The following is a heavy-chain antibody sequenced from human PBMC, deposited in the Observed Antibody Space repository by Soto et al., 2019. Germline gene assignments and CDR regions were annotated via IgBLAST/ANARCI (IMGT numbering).Heavy chain of an antibody. CDR1: GYIFTSYW. D-gene: IGHD3-10*01. CDR2: IYLGDSDT. Sequence: GESLKLSCKGSGYIFTSYWIVWVRQIPGKGLEWLGIIYLGDSDTRYSPSFQGQVPISADKSISAAYLQWSSLKASDTAMYYCARQPAPITMVRGVTTTTTYYYYGMDVWGQGTTVTVSS. J-gene: IGHJ6*02. V-gene: IGHV5-51*01. CDR3: ARQPAPITMVRGVTTTTTYYYYGMDV.